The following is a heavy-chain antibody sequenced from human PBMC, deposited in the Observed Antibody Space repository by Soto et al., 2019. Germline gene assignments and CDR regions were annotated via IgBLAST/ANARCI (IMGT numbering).Heavy chain of an antibody. CDR1: GGSISSSSYY. CDR2: IYYSGST. Sequence: PSETLSLTCTVSGGSISSSSYYWGWIRQPPGKGLEWIGSIYYSGSTYYNPSLKSRVTISVDTSKNQFSLKLSSVTAADTAVYYCARDALPREVVPAANNWFDPWGQGTLVTVSS. V-gene: IGHV4-39*07. CDR3: ARDALPREVVPAANNWFDP. J-gene: IGHJ5*02. D-gene: IGHD2-2*01.